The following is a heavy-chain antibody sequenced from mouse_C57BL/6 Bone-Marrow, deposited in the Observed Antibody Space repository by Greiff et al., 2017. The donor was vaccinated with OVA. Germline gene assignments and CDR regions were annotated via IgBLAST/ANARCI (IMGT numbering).Heavy chain of an antibody. CDR2: ISSGGSYT. D-gene: IGHD2-2*01. CDR3: ARRGGYPWYFDV. CDR1: GFIFSSSG. V-gene: IGHV5-6*02. J-gene: IGHJ1*03. Sequence: EVMLVESGGDLVKPGGSLKLSCAASGFIFSSSGMSWVRQTPDKRLEWVATISSGGSYTYYPDSVKGRFTISRDNAKNTLYLQMSSLKSEDTAMYYCARRGGYPWYFDVWGTGTTVTVSS.